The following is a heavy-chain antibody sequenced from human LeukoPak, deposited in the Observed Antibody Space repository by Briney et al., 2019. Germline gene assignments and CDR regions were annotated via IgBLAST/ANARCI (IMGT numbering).Heavy chain of an antibody. CDR2: ISSSGSTI. J-gene: IGHJ6*04. Sequence: GGSLRLSCTASGFTFINYSMNWVRQAPGKGLEWVSYISSSGSTIYYADSVKGRFTISRDNAKNSLYLQMNSLRAEDTAVYYCAELGITMIGGVWGKGTTVTISS. CDR3: AELGITMIGGV. D-gene: IGHD3-10*02. CDR1: GFTFINYS. V-gene: IGHV3-48*04.